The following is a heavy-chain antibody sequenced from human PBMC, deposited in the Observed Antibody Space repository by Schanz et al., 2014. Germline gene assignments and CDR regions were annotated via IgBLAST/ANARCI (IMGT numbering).Heavy chain of an antibody. CDR1: GGTFSSFG. Sequence: VQLEQSGAEVKKPGSSVKVSCKASGGTFSSFGINWVRQAPGQGLEWMGIINLYGGSTNYAQKFQGRVTVTRDTSTSTVYMELNSLRSEDTAVYYCARTIAYGGSSGYFDYWGQGTLVTVSS. V-gene: IGHV1-46*03. J-gene: IGHJ4*02. CDR2: INLYGGST. CDR3: ARTIAYGGSSGYFDY. D-gene: IGHD4-17*01.